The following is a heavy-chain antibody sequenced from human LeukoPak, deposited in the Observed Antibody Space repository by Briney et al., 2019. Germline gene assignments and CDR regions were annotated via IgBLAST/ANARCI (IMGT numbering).Heavy chain of an antibody. CDR1: GFTFSSYG. CDR3: AKDKGSGYYRARYGGMDV. D-gene: IGHD3-22*01. CDR2: MSYDGSKE. V-gene: IGHV3-30*18. Sequence: GGSLRLSCAASGFTFSSYGMHWVRQAPGKGLEWVAVMSYDGSKEYYADSVKGRFTISRDNSKNTLYLQMNSLRAEDTAVYYCAKDKGSGYYRARYGGMDVWGQGTTVTVSS. J-gene: IGHJ6*02.